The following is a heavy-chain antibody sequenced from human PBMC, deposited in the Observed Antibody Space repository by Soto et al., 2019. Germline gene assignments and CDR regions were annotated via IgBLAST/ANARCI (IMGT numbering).Heavy chain of an antibody. D-gene: IGHD2-15*01. CDR2: ISYDGSNK. J-gene: IGHJ6*02. V-gene: IGHV3-30*18. CDR3: AKLGYCSGGSCYSNYYYGMDV. CDR1: GFTFSSYG. Sequence: GSLRLSCAASGFTFSSYGMHWVRQAPGKGLEWVAVISYDGSNKYYADSVKGRFTISRDNSKNTLYLQMNSLRAEDTAVYYCAKLGYCSGGSCYSNYYYGMDVWGQGTTVTVSS.